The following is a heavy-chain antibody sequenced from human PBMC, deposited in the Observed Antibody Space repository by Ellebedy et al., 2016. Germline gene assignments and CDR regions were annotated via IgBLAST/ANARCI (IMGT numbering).Heavy chain of an antibody. CDR1: GYTFTSYD. V-gene: IGHV1-8*01. CDR3: TRGSDSWFGELLFGEQAFDI. CDR2: MNPNSGNT. Sequence: ASVKVSCXASGYTFTSYDINWVRQATGQGLGWMGWMNPNSGNTGYAQKFQGRVTMTRNTSISTAYMELSSLSSEDTAVYYCTRGSDSWFGELLFGEQAFDIWGQGTMVTVSS. D-gene: IGHD3-10*01. J-gene: IGHJ3*02.